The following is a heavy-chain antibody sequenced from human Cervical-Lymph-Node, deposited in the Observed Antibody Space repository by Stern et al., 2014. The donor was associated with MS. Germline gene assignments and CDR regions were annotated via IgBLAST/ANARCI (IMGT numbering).Heavy chain of an antibody. Sequence: VQLVESGSELKKPGASVKVSCKSSGYTFTRHAMNWVRQAPGQGLEWMGWINTKTGNSAYAQGLTGRFVFSLDTSFSTALLQIRSLKSEDTAVYFCARGTEDTAWADWGQGTLVTVSS. V-gene: IGHV7-4-1*02. CDR1: GYTFTRHA. CDR2: INTKTGNS. CDR3: ARGTEDTAWAD. D-gene: IGHD5-18*01. J-gene: IGHJ4*02.